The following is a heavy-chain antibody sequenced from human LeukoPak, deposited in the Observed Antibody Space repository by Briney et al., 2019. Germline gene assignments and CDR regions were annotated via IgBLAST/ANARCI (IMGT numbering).Heavy chain of an antibody. CDR3: ARAGAGDSSGYYYPN. D-gene: IGHD3-22*01. J-gene: IGHJ4*02. CDR1: GFTFSTYA. Sequence: GGSLRLSCSASGFTFSTYAMHWVRQAPGKGLEWVAVIWDDGTTKYYRDSVKGRFTISRDNSKNTLYLQMNTLRAEDTAVYYCARAGAGDSSGYYYPNWGQGTLVTVST. CDR2: IWDDGTTK. V-gene: IGHV3-33*08.